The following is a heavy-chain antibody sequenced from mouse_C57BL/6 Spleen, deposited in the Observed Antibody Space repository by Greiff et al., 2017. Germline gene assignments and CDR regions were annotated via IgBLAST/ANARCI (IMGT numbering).Heavy chain of an antibody. V-gene: IGHV2-2*01. CDR1: GFSLTSYG. Sequence: QVQLKESGPGLVQPSQSLSITCTVSGFSLTSYGVHWVRQSPGKGLEWLGVIWSGGSTDYNAAFISRLSISKDNSKSQVFFKMNSLQADDTAIYCCARGEGYDGLFDYWGQGTTLTVSA. CDR2: IWSGGST. J-gene: IGHJ2*01. CDR3: ARGEGYDGLFDY. D-gene: IGHD2-2*01.